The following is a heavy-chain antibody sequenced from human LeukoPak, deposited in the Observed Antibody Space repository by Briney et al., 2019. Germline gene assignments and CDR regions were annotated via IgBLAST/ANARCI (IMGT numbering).Heavy chain of an antibody. V-gene: IGHV1-2*06. CDR2: INPNSGGT. J-gene: IGHJ6*03. CDR3: ARDALAAAGLYYYYYYYMDV. D-gene: IGHD6-13*01. Sequence: ASVKVSCKASGYTFTGYYMHWVRQAPGQGLEWMGRINPNSGGTNYAQKFQGRVTMTRDTSISTAYMELSRLRPDDTAVYYCARDALAAAGLYYYYYYYMDVWGKGTTVTVSS. CDR1: GYTFTGYY.